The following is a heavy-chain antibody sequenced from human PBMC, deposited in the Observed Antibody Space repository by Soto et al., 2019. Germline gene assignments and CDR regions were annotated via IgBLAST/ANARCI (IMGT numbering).Heavy chain of an antibody. D-gene: IGHD2-8*01. CDR3: VKAMLGAPGPYYYYGMVV. J-gene: IGHJ6*02. CDR2: ISSNGGST. Sequence: LGLSCSASAFTFSTYGIHWVRQAPVKGREYVSAISSNGGSTYYADSGKGRFTISRDNSKNTLYLQMSSVRAEDTAVYYCVKAMLGAPGPYYYYGMVVCGRGTTVAISS. CDR1: AFTFSTYG. V-gene: IGHV3-64D*06.